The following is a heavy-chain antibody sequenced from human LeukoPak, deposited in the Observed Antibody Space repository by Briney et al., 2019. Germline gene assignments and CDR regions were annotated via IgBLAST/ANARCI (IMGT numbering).Heavy chain of an antibody. CDR1: GFTFSSYA. V-gene: IGHV3-23*01. CDR2: ISGSGGST. CDR3: AKGHRDSRASFDY. J-gene: IGHJ4*02. D-gene: IGHD3-22*01. Sequence: PGGSLRLSCAASGFTFSSYAMSWVRQAPGKGLEWVSAISGSGGSTYYADSVKGRFTISRDNSKSTLYLQMNSLRAEDTAVYYCAKGHRDSRASFDYWGQGTLVTVSS.